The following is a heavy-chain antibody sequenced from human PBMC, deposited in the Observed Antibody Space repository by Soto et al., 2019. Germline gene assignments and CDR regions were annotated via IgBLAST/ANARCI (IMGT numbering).Heavy chain of an antibody. Sequence: GGSLRLSCAASGFTFSSYVMSWVRQAPGKGLEWVSAISGSGGSTYYADSVKGRFTISRDNSKNTLYLQMNSLRAEDTAVYYCAKDSSSSGNLHYYYYGMDVWGQGTTVTVSS. CDR1: GFTFSSYV. CDR3: AKDSSSSGNLHYYYYGMDV. D-gene: IGHD6-6*01. V-gene: IGHV3-23*01. CDR2: ISGSGGST. J-gene: IGHJ6*02.